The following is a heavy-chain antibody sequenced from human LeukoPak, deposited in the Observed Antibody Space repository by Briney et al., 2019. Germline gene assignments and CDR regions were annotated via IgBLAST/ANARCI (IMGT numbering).Heavy chain of an antibody. CDR1: GGTFTSSA. J-gene: IGHJ5*02. D-gene: IGHD3-22*01. CDR3: ARSTAITMIVVDP. CDR2: IIPIFGIA. V-gene: IGHV1-69*04. Sequence: SVKVSSKASGGTFTSSAISWARHAPGQGLAWMGRIIPIFGIANYAQKFQGRVTITADKSTSTAYMELSSLRSEDTAVYYCARSTAITMIVVDPWGQGTLVTVSS.